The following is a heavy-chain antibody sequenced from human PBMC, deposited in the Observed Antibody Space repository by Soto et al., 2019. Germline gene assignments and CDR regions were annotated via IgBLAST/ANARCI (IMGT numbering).Heavy chain of an antibody. D-gene: IGHD2-15*01. CDR2: INYRGTT. V-gene: IGHV4-31*03. CDR1: GGSIINGDTY. CDR3: ARDAPGVAPY. Sequence: QVQLQESGPGLVKPSQTLSLTCTVSGGSIINGDTYLNWIRQRPEKGLEWMGYINYRGTTNYNPALKSRILISIDTSKNQFSLRLTSVTAADTAVYYCARDAPGVAPYWGQGTLVTVSS. J-gene: IGHJ4*02.